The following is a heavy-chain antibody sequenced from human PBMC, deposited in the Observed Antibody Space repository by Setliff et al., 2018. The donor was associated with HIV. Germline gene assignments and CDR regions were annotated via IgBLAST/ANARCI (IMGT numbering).Heavy chain of an antibody. CDR1: GGSISSTNYF. D-gene: IGHD3-10*01. CDR3: ATSPAGEILGSRPFYFDY. V-gene: IGHV4-39*07. J-gene: IGHJ4*02. CDR2: IYYHGST. Sequence: PSETLSLTCTVSGGSISSTNYFWGWIRQPPGKGLEWIGTIYYHGSTYYNPSLKSRVTISIDTSKNQFSLKMRSVTAADTAVYYCATSPAGEILGSRPFYFDYWGQGTLVTVSS.